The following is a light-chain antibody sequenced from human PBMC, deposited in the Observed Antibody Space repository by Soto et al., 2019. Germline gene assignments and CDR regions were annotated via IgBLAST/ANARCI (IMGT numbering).Light chain of an antibody. Sequence: EIVLTQSPATLSLSPGERATLSCRTSQDVGTSLAWYQQKPGQAPRLLIYDTSNRATGIPARFSGSGSGTDFTLTISSLEPEDFAVYYCQQRTRCPLLWTFAGGARVEV. CDR3: QQRTRCPLLWT. CDR2: DTS. V-gene: IGKV3-11*01. CDR1: QDVGTS. J-gene: IGKJ4*01.